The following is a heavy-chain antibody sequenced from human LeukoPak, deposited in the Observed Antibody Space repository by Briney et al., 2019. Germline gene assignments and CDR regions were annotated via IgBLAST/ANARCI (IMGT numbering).Heavy chain of an antibody. J-gene: IGHJ4*02. CDR3: ARGSGIITGIDE. Sequence: RGSLRLSCEASGVTFRTSGMSWVRQAPGKGLEWVSTISRSGGSTYYADSVKGRFTISRDNAKNTLSLQMNSLRAEDTAVYYCARGSGIITGIDEWGQGTLVTVSS. CDR1: GVTFRTSG. V-gene: IGHV3-23*01. D-gene: IGHD6-25*01. CDR2: ISRSGGST.